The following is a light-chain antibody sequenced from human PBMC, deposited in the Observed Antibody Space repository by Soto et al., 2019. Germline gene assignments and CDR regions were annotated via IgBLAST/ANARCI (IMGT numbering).Light chain of an antibody. V-gene: IGKV3-20*01. Sequence: EIVLTQSPGTLSLSPGERATLSCRASQSVSSNYLAWYQQKPGQAPRLLIYGASSRATGIPDRFSGSGSGTDFTITISTLEHEDFAVYYCQHYGGASGTFGQGTKMEIK. J-gene: IGKJ1*01. CDR3: QHYGGASGT. CDR1: QSVSSNY. CDR2: GAS.